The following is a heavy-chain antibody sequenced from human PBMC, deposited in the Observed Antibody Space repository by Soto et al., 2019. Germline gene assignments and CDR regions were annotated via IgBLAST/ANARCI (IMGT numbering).Heavy chain of an antibody. CDR1: GFTFSNYW. CDR3: ASHSAGHSGIMAY. CDR2: MNTDGSNT. J-gene: IGHJ4*02. D-gene: IGHD6-13*01. Sequence: GGSLRLSCAASGFTFSNYWMQWVRQVPGKGLVWVSRMNTDGSNTGYADSVKGRFTISRDNAKNTLYLQMSSLRAEDTAIYYCASHSAGHSGIMAYWGQGTRVTVSS. V-gene: IGHV3-74*01.